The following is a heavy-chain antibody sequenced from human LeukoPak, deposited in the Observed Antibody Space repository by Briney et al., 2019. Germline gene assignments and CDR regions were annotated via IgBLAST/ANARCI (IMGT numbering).Heavy chain of an antibody. D-gene: IGHD3-10*01. CDR3: ARDRELLWFGEASLTGD. CDR1: GYTFTGYY. Sequence: ASVKVSCKASGYTFTGYYMHWVRQAPGQGLERMGWINPNSGGTNYAQKFQGRVTMTRDTSISTAYMELSRLRSDDTAVYYCARDRELLWFGEASLTGDWGQGTLVTVSS. J-gene: IGHJ4*02. V-gene: IGHV1-2*02. CDR2: INPNSGGT.